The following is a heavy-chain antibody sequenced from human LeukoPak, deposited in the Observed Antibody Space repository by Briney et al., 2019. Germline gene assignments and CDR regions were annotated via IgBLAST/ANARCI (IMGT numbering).Heavy chain of an antibody. CDR1: GGSISSYY. D-gene: IGHD3-9*01. Sequence: SETLSLTCTVSGGSISSYYWSWIRQPPGKGLEWIGYIYYSGSTNYNPSLKSRVTISVDTSKNQFSLKLSSVTAADTAVYYCASAVGVYDILTGYSPSFDYWGQGTLVTVSS. CDR3: ASAVGVYDILTGYSPSFDY. V-gene: IGHV4-59*01. J-gene: IGHJ4*02. CDR2: IYYSGST.